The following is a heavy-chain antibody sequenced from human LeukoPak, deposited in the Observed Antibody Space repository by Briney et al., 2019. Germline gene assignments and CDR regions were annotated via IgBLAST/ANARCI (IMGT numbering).Heavy chain of an antibody. J-gene: IGHJ5*02. V-gene: IGHV3-23*01. CDR1: GFTFSSYA. CDR2: ISGSGGST. CDR3: AKAFYFIWLDP. Sequence: GGSLRLSCAASGFTFSSYAMSWVRQAPGKGLECVSAISGSGGSTYYADSVKALFTISRHNSKNTLYLQMNSLRAEDTAVYYCAKAFYFIWLDPWGQGTLVTVSS. D-gene: IGHD3-10*01.